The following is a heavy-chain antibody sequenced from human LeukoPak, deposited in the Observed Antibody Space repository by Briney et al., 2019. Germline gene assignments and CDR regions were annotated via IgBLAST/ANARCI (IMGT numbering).Heavy chain of an antibody. CDR3: AREGQRDGLLHFDY. V-gene: IGHV3-21*01. D-gene: IGHD3/OR15-3a*01. Sequence: PGGSLRLSCAASGFTFSSYSMNWVRQAPGKGLEWVSSISSSSSYIYYADSVKGRFTISRDNAKNSLYLQMNSLRAEDTAVYYCAREGQRDGLLHFDYWGQGTLVTVSS. CDR1: GFTFSSYS. CDR2: ISSSSSYI. J-gene: IGHJ4*02.